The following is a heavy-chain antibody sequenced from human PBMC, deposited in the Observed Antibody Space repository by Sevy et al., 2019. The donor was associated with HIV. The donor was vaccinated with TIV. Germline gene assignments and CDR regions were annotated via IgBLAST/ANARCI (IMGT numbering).Heavy chain of an antibody. CDR1: GFTFGDDA. Sequence: GGSLRLSCTASGFTFGDDAMSWFHQAPGKGLEWVGFIGSKAYGGTTEYAASVKGRFTISRDDSKSIAYLQMNSLKTEDTAVYYCTIDPYSYGPFDYWGQGTLVTVSS. CDR3: TIDPYSYGPFDY. CDR2: IGSKAYGGTT. V-gene: IGHV3-49*03. J-gene: IGHJ4*02. D-gene: IGHD5-18*01.